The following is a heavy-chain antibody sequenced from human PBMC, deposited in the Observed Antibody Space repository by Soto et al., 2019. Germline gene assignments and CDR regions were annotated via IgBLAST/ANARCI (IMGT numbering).Heavy chain of an antibody. D-gene: IGHD3-22*01. Sequence: ETLSLTCTVSGGSISSYYWSWIRQPPGKGLEWIGYIYHSGSTYYNPSLKSRATMSIDRSKNQFSLKLSSVTAADTAVYYCARPIVVAPVYYAIDVWGQGTTVTV. CDR3: ARPIVVAPVYYAIDV. CDR2: IYHSGST. V-gene: IGHV4-59*08. J-gene: IGHJ6*02. CDR1: GGSISSYY.